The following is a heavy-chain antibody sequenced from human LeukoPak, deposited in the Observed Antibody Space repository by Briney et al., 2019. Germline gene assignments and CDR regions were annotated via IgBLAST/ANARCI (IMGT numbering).Heavy chain of an antibody. V-gene: IGHV3-23*01. Sequence: GGSLRLSCTASGFTFSAYAMMWVRQAPGKGPEWVSAIRGGGGSEFYADPVKGRFTIFRDNSKNTLFLQMNNLRPEDTAVYYCGRDPNGDYIGAFDMWGPGTMVTVSS. CDR3: GRDPNGDYIGAFDM. J-gene: IGHJ3*02. D-gene: IGHD4-17*01. CDR2: IRGGGGSE. CDR1: GFTFSAYA.